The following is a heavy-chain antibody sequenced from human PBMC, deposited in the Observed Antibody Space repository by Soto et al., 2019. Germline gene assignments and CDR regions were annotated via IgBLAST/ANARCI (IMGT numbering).Heavy chain of an antibody. CDR3: ATEVVTVTTLGWFDS. Sequence: QVQLVQSGTEVKKPGSSVKVSCRASGDTFNNNAITWMRQTPGRGLEWLGEIVPIFGTTNYPQEFKGRVTITADTSTSTAYMEVSRLISEDTAIYYCATEVVTVTTLGWFDSWGQGTLGTVSS. V-gene: IGHV1-69*06. D-gene: IGHD2-21*02. CDR2: IVPIFGTT. CDR1: GDTFNNNA. J-gene: IGHJ5*01.